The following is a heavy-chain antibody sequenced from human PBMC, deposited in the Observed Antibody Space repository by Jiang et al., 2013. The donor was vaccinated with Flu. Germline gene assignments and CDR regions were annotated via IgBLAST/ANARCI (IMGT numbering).Heavy chain of an antibody. CDR1: GGSISSYY. D-gene: IGHD4-23*01. CDR3: YGGNLGLFDY. CDR2: IYYSGST. J-gene: IGHJ4*02. V-gene: IGHV4-59*01. Sequence: LLKPSETLSLTCTVSGGSISSYYWSWIRQPPGKGLEWIGYIYYSGSTNYNPSLKSRVTISVDTSKNQFSLKLSSVTAADTAVYYCYGGNLGLFDYWGQGTLVTVSS.